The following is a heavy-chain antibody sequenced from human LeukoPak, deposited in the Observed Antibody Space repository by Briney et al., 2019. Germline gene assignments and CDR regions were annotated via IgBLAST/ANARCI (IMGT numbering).Heavy chain of an antibody. V-gene: IGHV4-34*01. D-gene: IGHD4-17*01. J-gene: IGHJ4*02. Sequence: PSETLSLTCAVYGGSFSGYYWSWIRQPPGKGLEWIGEINHSGSTNYNPSLKSRVTISVDRSKNQFSLKLSSVTAADTAVYYCARQHGDYDFDYWGQGTLVTVSS. CDR3: ARQHGDYDFDY. CDR1: GGSFSGYY. CDR2: INHSGST.